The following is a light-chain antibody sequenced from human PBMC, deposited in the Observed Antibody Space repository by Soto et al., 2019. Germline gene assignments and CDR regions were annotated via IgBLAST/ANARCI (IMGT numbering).Light chain of an antibody. Sequence: IVMTQSPATLPVSPGERATLSCRASQSISSSTLAWSQQKPGQPPRLLIYSVSTRAAGIPARFSGSGSGTEFTLTISSLQSEDFAVYYCQQHSSWPLTFGQGTKLEI. J-gene: IGKJ2*01. CDR1: QSISSS. CDR2: SVS. V-gene: IGKV3-15*01. CDR3: QQHSSWPLT.